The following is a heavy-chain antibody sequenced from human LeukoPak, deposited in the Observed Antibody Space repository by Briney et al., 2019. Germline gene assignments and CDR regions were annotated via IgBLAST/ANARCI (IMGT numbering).Heavy chain of an antibody. V-gene: IGHV3-48*01. CDR2: IRSDSKTI. CDR3: ARDYYGSIDY. Sequence: PGGSLRLSCVMSGFTFNSEPMNWVRQAPGKGLDWIAHIRSDSKTIVYADSVKGRFTISRDNSMNTLYLQMNSLRAEDTAVYYCARDYYGSIDYWGQGTLVTVSS. D-gene: IGHD3-10*01. J-gene: IGHJ4*02. CDR1: GFTFNSEP.